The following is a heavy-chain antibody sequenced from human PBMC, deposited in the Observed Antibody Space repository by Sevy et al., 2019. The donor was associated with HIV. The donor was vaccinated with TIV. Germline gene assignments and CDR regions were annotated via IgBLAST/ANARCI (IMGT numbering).Heavy chain of an antibody. V-gene: IGHV3-48*03. Sequence: GGSLRLSCAASGFTFSTYEMNWVRQAPGKGLEWLSYINSGGGTIHYADSVKGRFTISRDNAKNSLSLQMNSLRAEDTAVYYCATNKVIALWGQGTLVTVSS. CDR2: INSGGGTI. D-gene: IGHD3-10*01. CDR1: GFTFSTYE. CDR3: ATNKVIAL. J-gene: IGHJ4*02.